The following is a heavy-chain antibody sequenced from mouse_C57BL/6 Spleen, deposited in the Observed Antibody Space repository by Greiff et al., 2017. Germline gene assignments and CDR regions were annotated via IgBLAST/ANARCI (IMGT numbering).Heavy chain of an antibody. J-gene: IGHJ1*03. CDR3: TWDYDEGWYFDV. V-gene: IGHV1-15*01. D-gene: IGHD2-4*01. Sequence: QVQLKESGAELVRPGASVTLSCKASGYTFTDYEMHWVKQTPVHGLEWIGAIDPETGGTAYNQKFKGKAILTADKSSSTAYMELRSLTSEDSAVYYCTWDYDEGWYFDVWGTGTTVTVSS. CDR1: GYTFTDYE. CDR2: IDPETGGT.